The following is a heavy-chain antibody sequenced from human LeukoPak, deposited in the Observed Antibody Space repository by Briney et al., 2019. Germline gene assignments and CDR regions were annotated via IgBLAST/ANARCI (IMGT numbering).Heavy chain of an antibody. Sequence: ASVKVSCKASGFTFTSSAAQWVRQARGQRLEWIGWIVVGSGNTNYAQKFQERVTITRDMSTSTAYMELSSLRSEDTAVYYCAAEGITGTFDYWGQGTLVTVSS. D-gene: IGHD1-7*01. CDR2: IVVGSGNT. CDR1: GFTFTSSA. V-gene: IGHV1-58*01. J-gene: IGHJ4*02. CDR3: AAEGITGTFDY.